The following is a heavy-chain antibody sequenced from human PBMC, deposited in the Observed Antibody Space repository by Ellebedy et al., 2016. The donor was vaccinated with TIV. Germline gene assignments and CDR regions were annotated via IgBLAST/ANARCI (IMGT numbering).Heavy chain of an antibody. J-gene: IGHJ5*02. Sequence: GESLKISCAASGFNFRSYWMTWVRQAPGKGLEWVAKIRQEGDEIYYVESVKGRFTISRDNAKNSLFLQMNSLRVEDTVVYYCASRASYGDYAVQVNPWFDPWGQGTLVTVSS. CDR1: GFNFRSYW. D-gene: IGHD4-17*01. V-gene: IGHV3-7*01. CDR3: ASRASYGDYAVQVNPWFDP. CDR2: IRQEGDEI.